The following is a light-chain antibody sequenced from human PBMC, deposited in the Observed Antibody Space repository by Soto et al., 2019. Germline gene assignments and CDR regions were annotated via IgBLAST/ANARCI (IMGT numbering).Light chain of an antibody. CDR2: YXX. CDR3: AAWDDSLNGVV. Sequence: QSVLTQPPSVSEAPRQRVTISCSGSSSNIGNNAVNWYQQLPGKAXXLXXXYXXXXXXXXXXXXSXSXXXXXXXXXXXGLXSEDEADYYCAAWDDSLNGVVFGGGTKLTVL. J-gene: IGLJ2*01. V-gene: IGLV1-36*01. CDR1: SSNIGNNA.